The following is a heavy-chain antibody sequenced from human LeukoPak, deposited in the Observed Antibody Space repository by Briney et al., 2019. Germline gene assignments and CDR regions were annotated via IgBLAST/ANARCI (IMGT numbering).Heavy chain of an antibody. CDR1: GFTLISYS. V-gene: IGHV3-23*01. J-gene: IGHJ4*02. CDR3: AKLTTGWFEDF. D-gene: IGHD2-8*02. Sequence: GGSLRLSCAATGFTLISYSVTWVRQAPGKGLEWVSAIRASDSNTFYADSVKGRFTISRDSSKNTLYLQMNDLRDEDTAVYYCAKLTTGWFEDFWGQGTLVTVSS. CDR2: IRASDSNT.